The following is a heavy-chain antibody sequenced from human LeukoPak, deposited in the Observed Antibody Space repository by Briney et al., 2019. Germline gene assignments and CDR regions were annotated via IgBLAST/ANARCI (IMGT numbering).Heavy chain of an antibody. CDR1: GGTFSSYA. V-gene: IGHV1-2*02. Sequence: ASVKVSCKASGGTFSSYAISWVRQAPGQGLEWMGWINPNSGGTNYAQKFQGRVTMTRDTSISTAYMELSRLRSDDTAVYYCARDATLDYYDSSGYYSWGQGTLVTVSS. CDR2: INPNSGGT. D-gene: IGHD3-22*01. CDR3: ARDATLDYYDSSGYYS. J-gene: IGHJ4*02.